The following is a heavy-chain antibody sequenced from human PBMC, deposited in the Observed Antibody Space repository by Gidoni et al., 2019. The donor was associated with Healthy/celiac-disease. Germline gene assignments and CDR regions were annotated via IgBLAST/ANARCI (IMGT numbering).Heavy chain of an antibody. Sequence: EVQLVVSGGGLVQPGGSLRRHCAASALTVSGTYMSWVRQAPGRGLEWVSVIYSDGSTYYADSVKSRFTISRDDSKNTLCLQMNNLGADDTAVYCCARDPGGDSIRGDYWGQGTLVTVSS. CDR3: ARDPGGDSIRGDY. D-gene: IGHD2-21*02. J-gene: IGHJ4*02. CDR1: ALTVSGTY. CDR2: IYSDGST. V-gene: IGHV3-66*01.